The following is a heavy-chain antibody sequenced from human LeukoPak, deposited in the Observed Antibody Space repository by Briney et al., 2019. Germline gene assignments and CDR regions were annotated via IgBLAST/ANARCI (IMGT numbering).Heavy chain of an antibody. V-gene: IGHV3-23*01. CDR1: GGSISSGGYS. CDR2: ISGSGGST. D-gene: IGHD6-19*01. Sequence: ETLSLTCAVSGGSISSGGYSWSWVRQAPGKGLEWVSAISGSGGSTYYADSVKGRFTISRDNSKNTLYLQMNSLRAEDTAVYYCAINLIAVAGTGDYWGQGTLVTVSS. J-gene: IGHJ4*02. CDR3: AINLIAVAGTGDY.